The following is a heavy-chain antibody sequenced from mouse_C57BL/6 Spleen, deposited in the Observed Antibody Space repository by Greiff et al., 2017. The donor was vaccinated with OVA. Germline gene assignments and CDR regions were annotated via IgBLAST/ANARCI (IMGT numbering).Heavy chain of an antibody. CDR3: ARHVAHYYGSSYNYAMDY. Sequence: QVQLQQSGAELVKPGASVKLSCKASGYTFTEYTIHWVKQRSGQGLEWIGWFYPGRGSIKYNEKFKDKATLTADKSSSTVYMELSRLTSEDSAVYFWARHVAHYYGSSYNYAMDYWGQGTSVTVSS. D-gene: IGHD1-1*01. V-gene: IGHV1-62-2*01. CDR2: FYPGRGSI. J-gene: IGHJ4*01. CDR1: GYTFTEYT.